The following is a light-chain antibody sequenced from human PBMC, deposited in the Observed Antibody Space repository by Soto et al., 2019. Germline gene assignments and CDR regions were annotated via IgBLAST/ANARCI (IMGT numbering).Light chain of an antibody. J-gene: IGKJ2*01. CDR2: GAS. Sequence: EIVVTQSPVTLSVSPEERVTLSCRASRSISDKSAWYQQKPGQAPRLLMFGASTRATGIPARFSGSGSGTDFTLTITGLRYEYFAVYYCQQYKSWPDTFGQGTKVDIK. V-gene: IGKV3-15*01. CDR3: QQYKSWPDT. CDR1: RSISDK.